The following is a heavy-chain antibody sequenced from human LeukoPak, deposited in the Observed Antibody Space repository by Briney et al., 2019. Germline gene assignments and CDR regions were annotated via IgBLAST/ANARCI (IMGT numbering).Heavy chain of an antibody. Sequence: ASVKVSCKASGYTFTGYYMHWVRQAPGQGPEWMGWINPNSGGTNYAQKFQGRVTMTRDTSISTAYMELTSLISDDTAVYYCARADSSSWYGGYWGQGTLVTVSS. J-gene: IGHJ4*02. D-gene: IGHD6-13*01. V-gene: IGHV1-2*02. CDR1: GYTFTGYY. CDR2: INPNSGGT. CDR3: ARADSSSWYGGY.